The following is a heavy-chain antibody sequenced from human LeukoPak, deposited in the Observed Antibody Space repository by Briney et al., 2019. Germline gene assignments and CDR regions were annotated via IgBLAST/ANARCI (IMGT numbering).Heavy chain of an antibody. V-gene: IGHV1-69*04. CDR2: IIPILGIA. D-gene: IGHD6-19*01. Sequence: SVKVSCKASGGTFSSYAISWVRQAPGQGLEWMGRIIPILGIANYAQKFQGRVTITADKSTSTAYMELSSLRSEDTAVYYCARDSGYSSGWYGPYYYGMDVWGQGTTVTVSS. J-gene: IGHJ6*02. CDR3: ARDSGYSSGWYGPYYYGMDV. CDR1: GGTFSSYA.